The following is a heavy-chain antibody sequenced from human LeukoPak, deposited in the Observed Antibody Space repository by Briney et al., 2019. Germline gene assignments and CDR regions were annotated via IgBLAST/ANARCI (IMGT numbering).Heavy chain of an antibody. J-gene: IGHJ2*01. CDR1: GGTFSSYA. D-gene: IGHD6-13*01. Sequence: SVKVSCKASGGTFSSYAISWVRQAPGQGLDWMGGIIAIFGTANYAQKFQGRVAITTDESTSTAYMELRSVISEDTAVYSCATDAAAGTILWRR. CDR3: ATDAAAGTIL. CDR2: IIAIFGTA. V-gene: IGHV1-69*05.